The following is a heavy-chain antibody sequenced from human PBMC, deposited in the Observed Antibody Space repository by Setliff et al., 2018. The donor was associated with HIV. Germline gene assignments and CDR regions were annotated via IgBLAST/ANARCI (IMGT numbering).Heavy chain of an antibody. CDR1: GFTFSSYS. CDR2: ISSSSSYI. Sequence: GGSLRLSCAASGFTFSSYSMNWVRQAPGNGLEWVSSISSSSSYIYYADSVKGRFTISRDNAKNSLYLQMNSLRAEDTAMYYCARDQSPTYFYDSAYRPYFDYWGQGTLVTVSS. V-gene: IGHV3-21*01. CDR3: ARDQSPTYFYDSAYRPYFDY. D-gene: IGHD3-22*01. J-gene: IGHJ4*01.